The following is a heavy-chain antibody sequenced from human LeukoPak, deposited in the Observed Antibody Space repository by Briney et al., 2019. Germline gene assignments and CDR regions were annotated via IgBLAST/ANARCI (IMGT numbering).Heavy chain of an antibody. CDR2: INHDNTEN. CDR1: GFSFNSDW. J-gene: IGHJ4*02. D-gene: IGHD5-24*01. Sequence: GGSLRLSCAASGFSFNSDWMDWVRQAPGKGLEWVANINHDNTENNYLDSVKGRFTISRDNAQNSLYLQMNSLRAEDTAIYYCTRVGYIDEGIDYWGQGTLVTVSS. V-gene: IGHV3-7*04. CDR3: TRVGYIDEGIDY.